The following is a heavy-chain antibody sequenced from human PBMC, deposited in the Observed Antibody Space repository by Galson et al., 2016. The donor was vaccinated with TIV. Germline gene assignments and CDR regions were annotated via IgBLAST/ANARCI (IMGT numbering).Heavy chain of an antibody. Sequence: SLRLSCAASGFTFTNHWMEWVRQVPGKGLVWVSRINSDGSSIRYADSVKGRFTISRDNAENTLYLQMNSLRAEDTAVYYCTRVPFDYYDTSGYSYYFDYWGQGTLVSVSS. J-gene: IGHJ4*02. D-gene: IGHD3-22*01. V-gene: IGHV3-74*01. CDR1: GFTFTNHW. CDR3: TRVPFDYYDTSGYSYYFDY. CDR2: INSDGSSI.